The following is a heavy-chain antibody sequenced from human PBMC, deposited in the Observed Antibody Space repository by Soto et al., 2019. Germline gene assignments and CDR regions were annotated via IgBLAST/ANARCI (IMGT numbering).Heavy chain of an antibody. J-gene: IGHJ6*02. CDR3: ARGLGPYYYYGMDV. Sequence: PSETLSLTCAVSGGSISSSNWWSWVRQPPGKGLEWIGEINHSGSTNYNPSLKSRVTISVDTSKNQFSLKLSSVTAADTAVYYCARGLGPYYYYGMDVWGQGTTVTVSS. V-gene: IGHV4-4*02. D-gene: IGHD6-19*01. CDR1: GGSISSSNW. CDR2: INHSGST.